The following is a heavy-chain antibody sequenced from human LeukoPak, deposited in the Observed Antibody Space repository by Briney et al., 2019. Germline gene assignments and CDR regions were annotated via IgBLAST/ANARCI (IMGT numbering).Heavy chain of an antibody. D-gene: IGHD2-2*01. CDR1: GYTFTGYY. V-gene: IGHV1-2*02. Sequence: ASVKVSCKASGYTFTGYYMHWVRQAPGQGLEWMGWINPNSGGTNYAQKFQGRVTMTRDTSISTAYMELSRLRSDDTAVYYCARGPYPEGAMWSLWVSYWGQGTLVTVSS. CDR3: ARGPYPEGAMWSLWVSY. J-gene: IGHJ4*02. CDR2: INPNSGGT.